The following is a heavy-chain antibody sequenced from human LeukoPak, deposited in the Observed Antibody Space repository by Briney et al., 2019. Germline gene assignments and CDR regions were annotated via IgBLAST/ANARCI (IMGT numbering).Heavy chain of an antibody. Sequence: PGGSLRLSRAAPGFTFDEYAMHWVRPAPGRGVKGVSGISWNTGSIGYADSLKGPFTISRDNAKNSLYLQMNSLRAEDTALYYCAKDLSGSLQNWGQGTLVTVSS. D-gene: IGHD1-26*01. J-gene: IGHJ4*02. CDR3: AKDLSGSLQN. V-gene: IGHV3-9*01. CDR1: GFTFDEYA. CDR2: ISWNTGSI.